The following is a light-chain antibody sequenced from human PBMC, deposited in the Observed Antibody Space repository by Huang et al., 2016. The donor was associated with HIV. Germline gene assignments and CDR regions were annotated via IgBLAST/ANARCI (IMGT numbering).Light chain of an antibody. CDR1: QSVSSH. Sequence: EVVMTQSPATLSVSPGEGATLACRASQSVSSHLAWYQQKPGQAPRLPSYDASTRATGIPARFSGIGSGTQFTLTISSLQSEDFAVYYCQQYNNWPPWTFGQGTKVEIK. CDR2: DAS. CDR3: QQYNNWPPWT. J-gene: IGKJ1*01. V-gene: IGKV3-15*01.